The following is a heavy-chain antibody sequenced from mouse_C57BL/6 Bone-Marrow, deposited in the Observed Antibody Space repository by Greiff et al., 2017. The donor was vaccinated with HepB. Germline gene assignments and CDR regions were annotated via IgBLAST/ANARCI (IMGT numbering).Heavy chain of an antibody. Sequence: VQLVESGPELVKPGASVKLSCKASGYTFTSYDINWVKQRPGQGLEWIGWIYPRDGSTKYNEKFKGKATLTVDTSSSTAYMELHSLTSEDSAVYFCARRGDYDYYAMDYWGQGTSVTVSS. CDR3: ARRGDYDYYAMDY. V-gene: IGHV1-85*01. J-gene: IGHJ4*01. D-gene: IGHD2-4*01. CDR1: GYTFTSYD. CDR2: IYPRDGST.